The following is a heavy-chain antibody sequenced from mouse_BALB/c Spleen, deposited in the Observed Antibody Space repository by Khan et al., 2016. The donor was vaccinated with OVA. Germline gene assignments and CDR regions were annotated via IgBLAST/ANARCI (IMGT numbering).Heavy chain of an antibody. CDR1: GYTFTSYW. J-gene: IGHJ3*01. CDR2: INPITGYT. D-gene: IGHD2-3*01. CDR3: ARAGVYDGYFAWFAF. Sequence: QVQLQQSGAELAKPGASVKMSCKASGYTFTSYWMHWVKQRPGQGLEWIGYINPITGYTEFNQKFKDKATLTAAKSSSTAYMQLSSLTSEDSAVYYCARAGVYDGYFAWFAFWGQGTLVTVSA. V-gene: IGHV1-7*01.